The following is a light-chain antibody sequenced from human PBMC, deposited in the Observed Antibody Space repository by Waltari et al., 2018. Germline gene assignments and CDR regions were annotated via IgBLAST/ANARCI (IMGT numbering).Light chain of an antibody. Sequence: QSALTQPPPASGSPGQSVTIPFTGPTSAVAGYTYLSCYQPHPGKAPKVIIFEVSKRPSGVPDRFTGSKSGNTASLTVSGLQAEDEADYYCCSYAGSNNLVFGGGTKLTVL. J-gene: IGLJ2*01. CDR3: CSYAGSNNLV. CDR2: EVS. V-gene: IGLV2-8*01. CDR1: TSAVAGYTY.